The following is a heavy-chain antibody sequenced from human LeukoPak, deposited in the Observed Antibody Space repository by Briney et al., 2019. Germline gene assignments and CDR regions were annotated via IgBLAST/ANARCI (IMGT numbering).Heavy chain of an antibody. V-gene: IGHV3-23*01. D-gene: IGHD2-21*02. CDR2: ISGSGGST. CDR1: GFTFSSYW. Sequence: PGGSLRLSCAASGFTFSSYWMHWVRQAPGKGLEWVSAISGSGGSTYYADSVKGRFTISRDNSKNTLYLQMNSLRAEDTAVYYCAKELRLLFSFPEYFQYWGQGTLVTVSS. J-gene: IGHJ1*01. CDR3: AKELRLLFSFPEYFQY.